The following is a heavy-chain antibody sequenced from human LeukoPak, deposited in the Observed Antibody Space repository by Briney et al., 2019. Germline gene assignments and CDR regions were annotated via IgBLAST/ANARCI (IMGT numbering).Heavy chain of an antibody. CDR3: AKQSYGDHEYYYYMDV. V-gene: IGHV4-39*01. CDR1: GRSVSSSSYY. D-gene: IGHD4-17*01. CDR2: VYYSGTT. Sequence: SETLSLTCSVSGRSVSSSSYYWGWIRQPPGKGLEWMGTVYYSGTTYSNPSLKSRVTISVDTSKNQFSLKLRSVTAEDTAVYYCAKQSYGDHEYYYYMDVWGKGTTVIVSS. J-gene: IGHJ6*03.